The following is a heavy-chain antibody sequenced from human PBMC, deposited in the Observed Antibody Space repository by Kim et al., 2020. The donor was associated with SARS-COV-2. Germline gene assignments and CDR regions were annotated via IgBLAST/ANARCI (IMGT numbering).Heavy chain of an antibody. CDR3: ASYYGSGRSVAFDI. J-gene: IGHJ3*02. V-gene: IGHV4-39*07. Sequence: NPSLKSRVTISVDTSKNQFSLKLSSVTAADTAVYYCASYYGSGRSVAFDIWGQGTMVTVSS. D-gene: IGHD3-10*01.